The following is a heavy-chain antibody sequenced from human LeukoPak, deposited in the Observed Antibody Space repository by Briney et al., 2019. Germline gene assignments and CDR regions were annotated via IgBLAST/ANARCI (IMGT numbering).Heavy chain of an antibody. D-gene: IGHD4-23*01. Sequence: SETLSLTCTVSGGSISSGDSFWSWLRQHPGKGLERIGSIYYSGDTYYSPSLKSRLSISADTSKNLFSLKLSSVTAADTAVYYCARHDGRSGGTMGALDSWGQGSLVTVSS. CDR2: IYYSGDT. CDR3: ARHDGRSGGTMGALDS. CDR1: GGSISSGDSF. J-gene: IGHJ4*02. V-gene: IGHV4-30-4*08.